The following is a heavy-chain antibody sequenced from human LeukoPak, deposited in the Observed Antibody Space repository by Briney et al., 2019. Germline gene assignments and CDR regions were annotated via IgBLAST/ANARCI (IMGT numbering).Heavy chain of an antibody. J-gene: IGHJ6*03. CDR1: GDSISSYY. Sequence: SETLSLTCTVSGDSISSYYWSWIRQPARKGLEWIGRIYTSGSTNYNPSLKSRVTMSVDTSKNQFSLKLSSVTAADTAVYYCARVREDYYYYYMDVWGKGTTVTVSS. CDR2: IYTSGST. V-gene: IGHV4-4*07. CDR3: ARVREDYYYYYMDV.